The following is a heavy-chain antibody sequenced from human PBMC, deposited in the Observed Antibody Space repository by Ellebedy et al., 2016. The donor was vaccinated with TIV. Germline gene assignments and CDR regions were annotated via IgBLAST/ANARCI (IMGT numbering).Heavy chain of an antibody. Sequence: GGSLRLXXAASRFTFSIFGLHWVRQAPGKGLEWVALISSDGRKKYYADSVRGRFTISRDNSKNTLYLQMDSLRVEDTAIYYCAKDRDDSSGYFSQFDYWGQGTLVTVSS. CDR1: RFTFSIFG. D-gene: IGHD3-22*01. CDR2: ISSDGRKK. V-gene: IGHV3-30*18. CDR3: AKDRDDSSGYFSQFDY. J-gene: IGHJ4*02.